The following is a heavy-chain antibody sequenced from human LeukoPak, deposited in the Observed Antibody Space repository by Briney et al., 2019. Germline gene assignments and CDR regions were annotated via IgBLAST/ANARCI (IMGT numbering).Heavy chain of an antibody. J-gene: IGHJ4*02. CDR1: GLTFSNAW. CDR3: TTRIAAAGPSY. CDR2: IKSKTDGGTT. Sequence: GGSLRLSCAASGLTFSNAWMSWVRQAPGKGLGWVGRIKSKTDGGTTDYAAPVKGRFTISRDDSKNTLYLQMNSLKTEDTAVYYCTTRIAAAGPSYWGQGTLVTVSS. V-gene: IGHV3-15*01. D-gene: IGHD6-13*01.